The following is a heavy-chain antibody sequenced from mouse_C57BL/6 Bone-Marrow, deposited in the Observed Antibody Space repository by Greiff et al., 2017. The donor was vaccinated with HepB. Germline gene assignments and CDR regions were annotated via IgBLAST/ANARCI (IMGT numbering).Heavy chain of an antibody. CDR3: ALYYYSNYRFAY. J-gene: IGHJ3*01. Sequence: DVKLVESGGGLVKPGGSLKLSCAASGFTFSSYAMSWVRQTPEKRLEWVATISDGGSYTYYPDNVKGRFPISRDNAKNNLYLQMSHLKSEDTAMYYCALYYYSNYRFAYWGQGTLVTVSA. D-gene: IGHD2-5*01. CDR1: GFTFSSYA. V-gene: IGHV5-4*03. CDR2: ISDGGSYT.